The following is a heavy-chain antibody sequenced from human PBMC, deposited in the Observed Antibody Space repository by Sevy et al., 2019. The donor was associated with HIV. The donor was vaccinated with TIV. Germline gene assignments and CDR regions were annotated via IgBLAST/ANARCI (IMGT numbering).Heavy chain of an antibody. CDR1: GFTFSSYW. J-gene: IGHJ4*02. Sequence: GGSLRLSCAASGFTFSSYWMSWVRQAPGKGLEWVANIKQDGSEKYYVDSVKGRFTISRDNAKNSLYLQMNSLRTEDTAVYYWARDSRGYSYGYADYWGQGTLVTVSS. D-gene: IGHD5-18*01. CDR3: ARDSRGYSYGYADY. CDR2: IKQDGSEK. V-gene: IGHV3-7*03.